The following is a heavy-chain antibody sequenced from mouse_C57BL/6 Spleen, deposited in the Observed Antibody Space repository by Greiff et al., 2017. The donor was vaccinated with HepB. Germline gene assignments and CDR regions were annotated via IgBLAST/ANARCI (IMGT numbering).Heavy chain of an antibody. CDR1: GYTFTSYW. D-gene: IGHD1-1*01. Sequence: VQLQQPGAELVRPGSSVKLSCKASGYTFTSYWMDWVKQRPGQGLEWIGNIYPSDSETHYNQKFKDKATLTVDKSSSTAYMQLSSLTSEDSAVYYCAREGITTVGDWYFDVWGTGTTVTVSS. CDR3: AREGITTVGDWYFDV. J-gene: IGHJ1*03. V-gene: IGHV1-61*01. CDR2: IYPSDSET.